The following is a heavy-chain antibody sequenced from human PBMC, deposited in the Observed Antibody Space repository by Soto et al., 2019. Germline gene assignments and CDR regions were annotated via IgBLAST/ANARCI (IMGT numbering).Heavy chain of an antibody. V-gene: IGHV3-20*04. D-gene: IGHD6-13*01. Sequence: GSLRLSCAASGFTFEDYGMSWVRQAPGRGLEWVSGINWNGGSTGYADSVKGRFTISRDNAKNSLYLQMNSLRAEDTALYYCARGPSSWSSSWSRAEYFQNWGQGTLVTVSS. CDR1: GFTFEDYG. J-gene: IGHJ1*01. CDR3: ARGPSSWSSSWSRAEYFQN. CDR2: INWNGGST.